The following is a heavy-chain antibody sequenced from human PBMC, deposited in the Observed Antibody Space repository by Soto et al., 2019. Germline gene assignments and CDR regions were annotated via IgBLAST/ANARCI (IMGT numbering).Heavy chain of an antibody. D-gene: IGHD6-13*01. J-gene: IGHJ3*02. CDR2: IYYSGST. V-gene: IGHV4-59*01. CDR1: GGSISSYY. CDR3: ARGGYTGYSSPYDAFDI. Sequence: SETLSLTCTVSGGSISSYYWSWIRQPPGKGLEWIGYIYYSGSTNYNPSLKSRVTISVDTSKNQFSLKLSSVTAADTAVYYCARGGYTGYSSPYDAFDIWGQGTMVTVSS.